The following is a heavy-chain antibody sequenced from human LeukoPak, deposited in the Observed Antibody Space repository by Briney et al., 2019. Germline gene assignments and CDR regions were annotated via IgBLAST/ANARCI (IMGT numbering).Heavy chain of an antibody. CDR1: GDSISSSNCY. CDR3: ATTTIRLGY. J-gene: IGHJ4*02. Sequence: KPSETLSLTCTVSGDSISSSNCYWGWIRQPPGKGLEWIGSIYFSGGTYYNASLKSRVTISVDTSKNQFSLKLSSVTAADTAVYYCATTTIRLGYWGQGTLVTVSS. CDR2: IYFSGGT. V-gene: IGHV4-39*07. D-gene: IGHD1-26*01.